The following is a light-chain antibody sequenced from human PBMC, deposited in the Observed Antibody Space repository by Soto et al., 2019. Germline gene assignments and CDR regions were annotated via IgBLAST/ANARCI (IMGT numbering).Light chain of an antibody. J-gene: IGKJ1*01. CDR3: HQYNNWPPWT. Sequence: EIVLTQSPATLSVSPGERATLSCRASQRVSSNLAWYQQKPGQAPRLLIYGASTRATGSPARFIGGGSGREFTLTISSLLSEDYAVYYCHQYNNWPPWTFGQGTKVEI. CDR1: QRVSSN. V-gene: IGKV3-15*01. CDR2: GAS.